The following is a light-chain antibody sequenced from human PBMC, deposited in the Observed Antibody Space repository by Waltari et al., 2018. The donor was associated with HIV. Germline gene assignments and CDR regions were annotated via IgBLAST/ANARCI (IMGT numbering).Light chain of an antibody. Sequence: QSLLTQPPSVSAAPGQKVTISCSGTTSNLGTGFVSWYQLLPGTAPKLLIYDNCKHPPGIPDRVSGSQSGTSATLYITGLQTGDEADYYCGTWDTSLYSYVFATGSKVTVL. CDR1: TSNLGTGF. CDR2: DNC. V-gene: IGLV1-51*01. CDR3: GTWDTSLYSYV. J-gene: IGLJ1*01.